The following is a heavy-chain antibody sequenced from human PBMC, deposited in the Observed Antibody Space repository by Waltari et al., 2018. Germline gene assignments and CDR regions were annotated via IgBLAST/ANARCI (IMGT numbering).Heavy chain of an antibody. CDR1: GFTFSSYS. CDR3: ARDRMVRGVRPPGY. J-gene: IGHJ4*02. Sequence: EVQLVESGGGLVKPGGSLRLSCAASGFTFSSYSMNWVRQAPGKGLGGVASSISSSSYRYYADSVKGLFTISRDKSKNTLYLQMNSLRAEDTAVYYCARDRMVRGVRPPGYWGQGTLVTVSS. CDR2: SISSSSYR. V-gene: IGHV3-21*01. D-gene: IGHD3-10*01.